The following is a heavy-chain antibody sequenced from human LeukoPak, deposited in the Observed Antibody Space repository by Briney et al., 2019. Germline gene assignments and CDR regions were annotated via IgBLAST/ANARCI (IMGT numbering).Heavy chain of an antibody. CDR3: ASGYRFGN. CDR2: INPNSGAT. CDR1: EYTFTGYY. J-gene: IGHJ4*02. Sequence: ASVKVSCKASEYTFTGYYMHWVRQAPGQGLEWMGWINPNSGATDYAQNFQGRVTLTRDTSISTAYMELSRQRSDDTAVYYCASGYRFGNWGQGTLVTVSS. V-gene: IGHV1-2*02. D-gene: IGHD5-18*01.